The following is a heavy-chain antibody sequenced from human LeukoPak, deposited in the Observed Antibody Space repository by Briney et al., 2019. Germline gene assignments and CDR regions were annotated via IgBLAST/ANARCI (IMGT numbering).Heavy chain of an antibody. CDR3: ATPLDYYDSSGYHQGGD. CDR2: IKEDGTKK. V-gene: IGHV3-7*03. D-gene: IGHD3-22*01. J-gene: IGHJ4*02. CDR1: GFTFSRHW. Sequence: GGFLRLSCAASGFTFSRHWMTWVRQAPGKGLEWVANIKEDGTKKNYVDSVKGRFTISRDNAKNSLYLQMSSLRAEDTAVYYCATPLDYYDSSGYHQGGDWGQGTLVTVSS.